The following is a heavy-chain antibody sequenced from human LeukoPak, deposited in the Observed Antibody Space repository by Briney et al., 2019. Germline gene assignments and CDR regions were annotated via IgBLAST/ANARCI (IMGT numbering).Heavy chain of an antibody. J-gene: IGHJ6*04. D-gene: IGHD2-15*01. V-gene: IGHV4-34*01. CDR3: ARGPYCSGGSCYSSYYYYYGMDV. CDR1: GGSFSGYY. Sequence: SETLSLTCAVYGGSFSGYYWSWIRQPPGKGLEWMGEINHSGSTNYNPSLKSRVTISVDTSKNQFSLKLSSVTAADTAVYYCARGPYCSGGSCYSSYYYYYGMDVWGKGTTVTVSS. CDR2: INHSGST.